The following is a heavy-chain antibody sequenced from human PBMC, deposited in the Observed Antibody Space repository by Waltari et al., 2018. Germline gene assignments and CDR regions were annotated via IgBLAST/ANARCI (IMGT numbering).Heavy chain of an antibody. J-gene: IGHJ4*02. CDR2: IEKDGSET. D-gene: IGHD6-19*01. V-gene: IGHV3-7*01. Sequence: DVQLVESGSGLVQPGGALRLSCAVSGFTFNTYWMNWVRQAPGKGLGWVANIEKDGSETNYVDSGKGRFTISRDNAKNSVYLQMNSLRAEDTAVYYCAAGAGWLIDYWGQGTLVTVSS. CDR3: AAGAGWLIDY. CDR1: GFTFNTYW.